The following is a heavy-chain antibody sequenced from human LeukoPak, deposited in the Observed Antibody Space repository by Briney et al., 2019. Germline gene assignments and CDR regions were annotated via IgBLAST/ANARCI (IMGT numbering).Heavy chain of an antibody. CDR1: GGSFRGYY. J-gene: IGHJ5*02. V-gene: IGHV4-34*01. CDR2: INHSGST. CDR3: ARGLYCSSTSCYGRGNNWFDP. Sequence: SETLSLTCAVYGGSFRGYYWSWIRQPPGKGLEWIGEINHSGSTNYNPSLKSRVTISVDTSKNQFSLKLSSVTAADTAVYYCARGLYCSSTSCYGRGNNWFDPWGQGTLVTVSS. D-gene: IGHD2-2*01.